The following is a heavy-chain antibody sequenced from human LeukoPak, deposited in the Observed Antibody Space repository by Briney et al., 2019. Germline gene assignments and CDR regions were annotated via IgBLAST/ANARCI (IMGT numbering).Heavy chain of an antibody. V-gene: IGHV3-30*18. J-gene: IGHJ4*02. CDR2: ISHDGTNK. D-gene: IGHD3-10*01. CDR1: GFTFSSYG. Sequence: GRSLRLSCAASGFTFSSYGMHWVRQAPGKGLEWVAVISHDGTNKYYADSVKGRFTISRDNSKSTLYLQVNSLRAEDTAVYYCAKEIYFDSGSYPDYWGQGSLVTVSS. CDR3: AKEIYFDSGSYPDY.